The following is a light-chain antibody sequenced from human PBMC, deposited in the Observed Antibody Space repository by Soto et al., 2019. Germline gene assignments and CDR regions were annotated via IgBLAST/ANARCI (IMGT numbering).Light chain of an antibody. CDR3: QQYGSSPWT. CDR2: TTS. CDR1: QSCSGY. V-gene: IGKV3-20*01. Sequence: DIVLTQSPGTLSLSPGERASLSCRASQSCSGYLAWYQQIPGHAPRLLIYTTSNRATDIPDRFSGSGSGTDFTLTISRLEPEDFAVYYCQQYGSSPWTFGPGTKVEIK. J-gene: IGKJ1*01.